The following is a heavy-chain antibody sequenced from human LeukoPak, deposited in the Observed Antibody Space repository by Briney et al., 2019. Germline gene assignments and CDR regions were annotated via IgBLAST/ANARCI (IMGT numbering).Heavy chain of an antibody. D-gene: IGHD1-1*01. CDR3: ARDWQERSLQSAYYFDY. CDR2: INPNSGGT. V-gene: IGHV1-2*02. Sequence: ASVKVSCKASGYTFTGYYMHWVRQAPGQGLEWMGGINPNSGGTNYAQKFQGRVTMTRDTSISTAYMELSRLRSDDTGVYYCARDWQERSLQSAYYFDYWGQGTLVTVSS. CDR1: GYTFTGYY. J-gene: IGHJ4*02.